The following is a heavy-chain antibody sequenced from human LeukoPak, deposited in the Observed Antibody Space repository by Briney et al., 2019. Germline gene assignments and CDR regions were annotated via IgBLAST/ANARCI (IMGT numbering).Heavy chain of an antibody. CDR1: GYTFTSYA. CDR2: IIPIFGTA. D-gene: IGHD3-10*01. J-gene: IGHJ5*02. V-gene: IGHV1-69*13. CDR3: ARDQFGEFQGDNWFDP. Sequence: ASVKVSCKASGYTFTSYAMHWVRQAPGQGLEWMGGIIPIFGTANYAQKFQGRVTITADESTSTAYMELSSLRSEDTAVYYCARDQFGEFQGDNWFDPWGQGTLVTVSS.